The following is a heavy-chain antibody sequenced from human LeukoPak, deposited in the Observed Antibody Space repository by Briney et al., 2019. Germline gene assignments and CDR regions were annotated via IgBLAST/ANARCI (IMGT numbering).Heavy chain of an antibody. CDR1: GGSISSGGYY. J-gene: IGHJ4*02. D-gene: IGHD3-22*01. CDR2: IYYSGST. V-gene: IGHV4-31*03. Sequence: PSETLSLTCTVSGGSISSGGYYWSWIRQHPGKGLEWIGYIYYSGSTYYNPSLKSRVTISVDTSKNQFSLKLSSVTAADTAVYYCARAYYDSSGYPYFDYWGQGTLVTVSS. CDR3: ARAYYDSSGYPYFDY.